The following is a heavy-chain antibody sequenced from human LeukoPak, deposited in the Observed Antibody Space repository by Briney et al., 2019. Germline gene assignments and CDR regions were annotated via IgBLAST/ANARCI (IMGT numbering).Heavy chain of an antibody. J-gene: IGHJ4*02. D-gene: IGHD3-10*01. V-gene: IGHV3-33*01. CDR1: GLIFSHFG. CDR2: IQSDGSQE. CDR3: ARDSCLIKTCLDY. Sequence: PGGSLRLSCATSGLIFSHFGMHWVRQAQGKVLEWVAAIQSDGSQEYFADSVRGRSTISRDKSKSTMYLQIDTLRAEDTAVYYCARDSCLIKTCLDYWGQGTLVTVSS.